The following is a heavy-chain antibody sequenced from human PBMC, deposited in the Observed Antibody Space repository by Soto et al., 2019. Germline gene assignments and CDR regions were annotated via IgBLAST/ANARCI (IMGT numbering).Heavy chain of an antibody. D-gene: IGHD3-9*01. CDR2: INDRGSI. Sequence: QVQLQQWGAGPLRPLETLSLTCGVSGGSFSGYYWAWIRQSPGKGLEWIGEINDRGSINYNPSRKSRVRNPIDTSAKLHSLNLGSVTAAGTAVYYCASESQDILTGPPWVWYFDLWGRGTRVTVSS. CDR1: GGSFSGYY. CDR3: ASESQDILTGPPWVWYFDL. J-gene: IGHJ2*01. V-gene: IGHV4-34*01.